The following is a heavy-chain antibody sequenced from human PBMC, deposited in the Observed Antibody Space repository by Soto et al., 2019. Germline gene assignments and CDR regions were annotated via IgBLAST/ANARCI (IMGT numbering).Heavy chain of an antibody. D-gene: IGHD2-15*01. V-gene: IGHV3-30*18. Sequence: GGSLRLSCAASGFTFSNYHMHWVRQAPGKGLEWVTLISNDESYKYYADSVKGRFTISRDNSKNTLYLQMNSLRAEDTAVYYCAKEGDCSGGSCYRTYYYYYYMDVWGKGTTVTVSS. CDR3: AKEGDCSGGSCYRTYYYYYYMDV. CDR2: ISNDESYK. CDR1: GFTFSNYH. J-gene: IGHJ6*03.